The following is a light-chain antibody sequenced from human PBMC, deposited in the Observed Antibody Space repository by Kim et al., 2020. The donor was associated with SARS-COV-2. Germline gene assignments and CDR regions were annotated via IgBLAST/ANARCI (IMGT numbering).Light chain of an antibody. J-gene: IGKJ3*01. V-gene: IGKV3-20*01. CDR2: GAS. CDR3: LQYGGSSFT. CDR1: EIITHYY. Sequence: SPGERATLSCRASEIITHYYLAWYQQRPGQTPRLLISGASSRATGIPHRFTGRGSGTDFTLTISGVEPEDFAVYYCLQYGGSSFTFGPGTKVDIK.